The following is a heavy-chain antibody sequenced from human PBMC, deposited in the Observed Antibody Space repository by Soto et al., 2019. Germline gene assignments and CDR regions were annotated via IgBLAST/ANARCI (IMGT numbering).Heavy chain of an antibody. Sequence: QITLKESGPSLVKPTQTLTLTCTFSGFSLSTGGVGVGWIRQPPGKALEWLALIYWDDDKRYSPSLRSRLTVNQDTSKNQVVLTLTNMDPVDTATYYCAHSRCGGDCLQSYSSHYYYGMDVWGQGTTVTVSS. CDR1: GFSLSTGGVG. CDR2: IYWDDDK. D-gene: IGHD2-21*02. V-gene: IGHV2-5*02. CDR3: AHSRCGGDCLQSYSSHYYYGMDV. J-gene: IGHJ6*02.